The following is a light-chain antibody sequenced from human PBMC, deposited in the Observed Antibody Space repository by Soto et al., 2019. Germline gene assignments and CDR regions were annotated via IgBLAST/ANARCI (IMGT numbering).Light chain of an antibody. CDR1: QSISSY. V-gene: IGKV1-39*01. J-gene: IGKJ5*01. CDR3: QQSYSTPK. CDR2: AAS. Sequence: DIQMTQSPSSLSASVGDRVTITCRASQSISSYLNWYQQKPGKAPKLLIYAASSLQSGVPSRFSGSGSGTDFTLTISSLQPEDFATYYCQQSYSTPKFGQGTHWRL.